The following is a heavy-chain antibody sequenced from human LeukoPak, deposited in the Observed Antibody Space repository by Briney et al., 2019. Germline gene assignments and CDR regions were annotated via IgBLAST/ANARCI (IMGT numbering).Heavy chain of an antibody. V-gene: IGHV1-2*02. J-gene: IGHJ4*02. CDR3: ARVDNRDWYYFDY. D-gene: IGHD3/OR15-3a*01. CDR2: INPKSGGT. CDR1: GYNFADHY. Sequence: ASVKLSCQASGYNFADHYVHWVRQAPGQGLEWMGWINPKSGGTDYAQKFQGRVAMTSDTSIRTGYMELNNLTSYDTAVYYCARVDNRDWYYFDYWGQGSQVTVSS.